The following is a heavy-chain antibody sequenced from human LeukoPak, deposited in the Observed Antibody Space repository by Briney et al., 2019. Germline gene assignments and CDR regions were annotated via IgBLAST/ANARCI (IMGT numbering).Heavy chain of an antibody. CDR3: ATVLYYGGNGDYFDY. CDR2: IYSGGST. CDR1: GFTVRNNY. J-gene: IGHJ4*02. Sequence: GGSLRLSCAASGFTVRNNYMSWVRQAPGKGLEWVSVIYSGGSTFYADSVKGRFTISRDNSKNTIFLQMSSLRAEDTAVYYCATVLYYGGNGDYFDYWGQGTLVTVSS. D-gene: IGHD4-23*01. V-gene: IGHV3-66*01.